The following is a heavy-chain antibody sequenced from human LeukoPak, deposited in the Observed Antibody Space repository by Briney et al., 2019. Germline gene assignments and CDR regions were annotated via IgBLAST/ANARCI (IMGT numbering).Heavy chain of an antibody. D-gene: IGHD2-2*01. Sequence: SETLSLTCTVSGGSISSYYWSWIRQPAGKGLEWVGRIYTSGSTNYNPSLKSRVTMSVDTSKNQFSLKLSSVTAADTAVYYCSRGLRMVVRRRYSLSDWYFDLWGRGTLVTVSS. V-gene: IGHV4-4*07. CDR3: SRGLRMVVRRRYSLSDWYFDL. CDR2: IYTSGST. CDR1: GGSISSYY. J-gene: IGHJ2*01.